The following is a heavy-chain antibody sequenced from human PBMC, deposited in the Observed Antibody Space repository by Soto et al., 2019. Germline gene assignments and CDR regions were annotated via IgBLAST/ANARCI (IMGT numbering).Heavy chain of an antibody. CDR3: ARVPRYYHDSAGQYWRREYYFDF. V-gene: IGHV4-34*01. J-gene: IGHJ4*02. CDR2: IHHSGST. Sequence: SETLSLTCAVYGGSFSEYYWTWIRQSPGKGLEWIGEIHHSGSTNYNPSLKSRVTISVDTSKNQFSLKLISVTASDTAVYYCARVPRYYHDSAGQYWRREYYFDFWGQGTLVTVSS. D-gene: IGHD3-22*01. CDR1: GGSFSEYY.